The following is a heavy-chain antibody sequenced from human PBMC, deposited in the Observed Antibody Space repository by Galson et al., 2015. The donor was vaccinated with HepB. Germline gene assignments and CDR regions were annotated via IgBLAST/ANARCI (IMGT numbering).Heavy chain of an antibody. V-gene: IGHV3-53*01. CDR1: GFTVSSNY. CDR2: IYSGGST. Sequence: SLRLSCAPSGFTVSSNYMSWVRQAPGKGLEWVSVIYSGGSTYYADSVKGRITISRDDSKNTVYLQMNSLRAEDTAVYYCARLNSYGYSYWGQGTLVTVSS. CDR3: ARLNSYGYSY. D-gene: IGHD5-18*01. J-gene: IGHJ4*02.